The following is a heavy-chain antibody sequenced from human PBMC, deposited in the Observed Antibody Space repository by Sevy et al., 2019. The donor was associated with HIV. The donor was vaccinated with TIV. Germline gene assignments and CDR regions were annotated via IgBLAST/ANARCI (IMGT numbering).Heavy chain of an antibody. J-gene: IGHJ6*02. V-gene: IGHV3-7*01. CDR2: IKQDGSEK. CDR1: GFTFSSYW. D-gene: IGHD3-16*01. CDR3: ARDPRDNWGCYGMDV. Sequence: GGSLRLSCAASGFTFSSYWMSWVRQAPGKGLEWVANIKQDGSEKYYVDSVKGRFTISRDNAKNSLYLQMNSLRAEDTAVYYCARDPRDNWGCYGMDVWGQGTTVTVSS.